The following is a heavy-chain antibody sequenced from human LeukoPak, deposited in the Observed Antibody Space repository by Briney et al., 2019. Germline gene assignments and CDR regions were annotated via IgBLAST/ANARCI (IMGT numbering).Heavy chain of an antibody. CDR3: ARDGVNCSGAGCYSFFAFDI. CDR2: IWHDGSNT. CDR1: GFTFGSYG. Sequence: PGGSLRLSCAASGFTFGSYGMHWVRQAPGKGLEWVALIWHDGSNTFYADSVKGRFTISRDNSKNTLYLQMNSLRAEDTAVYYCARDGVNCSGAGCYSFFAFDIWGQGTMVTVSS. V-gene: IGHV3-33*01. D-gene: IGHD2-15*01. J-gene: IGHJ3*02.